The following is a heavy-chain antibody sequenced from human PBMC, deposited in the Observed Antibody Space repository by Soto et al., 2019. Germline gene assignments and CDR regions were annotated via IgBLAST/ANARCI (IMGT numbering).Heavy chain of an antibody. J-gene: IGHJ6*02. CDR3: ARWSGSSAVYYYYYGMDV. CDR1: GYTFTSYG. Sequence: ASVKVSCKASGYTFTSYGISWVRQAPGQGLEWMGWISAYNGNTNYAQKLQGRVTMTTDTSTSTAYMELRSLRSDDTALFYFARWSGSSAVYYYYYGMDVWGQGTTVTVSS. CDR2: ISAYNGNT. V-gene: IGHV1-18*01. D-gene: IGHD6-6*01.